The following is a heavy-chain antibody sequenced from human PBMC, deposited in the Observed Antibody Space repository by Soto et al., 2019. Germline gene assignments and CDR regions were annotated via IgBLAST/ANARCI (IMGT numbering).Heavy chain of an antibody. J-gene: IGHJ6*02. D-gene: IGHD6-25*01. Sequence: ASVKVSCKASGYTFTSYGISWVRQAPGQGLEWMGGIIPIFGTANYAQKFQGRVTITADESTSTAYMELSSLRSEDTAVYYCARFRSGYGMDVWGQGTTVTVSS. CDR3: ARFRSGYGMDV. CDR2: IIPIFGTA. CDR1: GYTFTSYG. V-gene: IGHV1-69*13.